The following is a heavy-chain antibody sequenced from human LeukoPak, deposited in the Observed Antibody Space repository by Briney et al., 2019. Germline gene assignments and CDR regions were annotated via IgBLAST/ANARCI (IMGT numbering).Heavy chain of an antibody. CDR1: GGTLSSYA. Sequence: SVKLSCKASGGTLSSYAISWVRQAPGQGLEWMGGIIPIFGTANYAQKFQGRVTITADESTSTAYMELSSLRSEDTAVYYCARGWNIVVVPAGASQSYFDYWGQGTLVTVSS. J-gene: IGHJ4*02. CDR2: IIPIFGTA. V-gene: IGHV1-69*13. D-gene: IGHD2-2*01. CDR3: ARGWNIVVVPAGASQSYFDY.